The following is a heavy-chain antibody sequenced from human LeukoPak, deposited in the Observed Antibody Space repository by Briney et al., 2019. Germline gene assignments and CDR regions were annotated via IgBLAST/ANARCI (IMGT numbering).Heavy chain of an antibody. CDR3: AREGDDCSSTSCWYFDY. J-gene: IGHJ4*02. V-gene: IGHV3-30*01. D-gene: IGHD2-2*01. CDR2: ISYDGSNK. Sequence: GGSLRLSCAASGFTFSSYAMHWVRQAPGKGLEWVAVISYDGSNKYYADSVKGRFTISRDNSKNTLYLQMNSLRAEGTAVYYCAREGDDCSSTSCWYFDYWGQGTLVTVSS. CDR1: GFTFSSYA.